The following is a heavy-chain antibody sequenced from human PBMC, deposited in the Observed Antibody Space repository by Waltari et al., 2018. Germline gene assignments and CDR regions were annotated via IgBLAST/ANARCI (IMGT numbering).Heavy chain of an antibody. V-gene: IGHV3-23*01. J-gene: IGHJ4*02. CDR2: ISGSGGST. Sequence: EVQLLESGGGLLQPGGSLRLSCAASGFTFSSYAMSWVRQPPGQGLEWVSAISGSGGSTYYADSVKGRFTISRENSKNTLYLQMNSLRAEDTAVYYCASQAALYYYDSSGHLDYWGQGTLVTVSS. CDR1: GFTFSSYA. CDR3: ASQAALYYYDSSGHLDY. D-gene: IGHD3-22*01.